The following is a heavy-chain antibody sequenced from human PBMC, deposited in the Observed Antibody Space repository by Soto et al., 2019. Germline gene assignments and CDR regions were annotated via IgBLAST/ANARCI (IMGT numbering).Heavy chain of an antibody. V-gene: IGHV1-18*01. J-gene: IGHJ4*02. CDR2: ISTYNGDT. CDR1: GYTFTSYG. Sequence: QVQLVQSGAEVKKPGASVKVSCKASGYTFTSYGISWVRQAPGQGLEWMAWISTYNGDTNYAQKFQGRVTMTTDTSTNTAYMEMRSLRADDTAVYYCARDRWGLDYWGQGTLVTVSS. D-gene: IGHD3-16*01. CDR3: ARDRWGLDY.